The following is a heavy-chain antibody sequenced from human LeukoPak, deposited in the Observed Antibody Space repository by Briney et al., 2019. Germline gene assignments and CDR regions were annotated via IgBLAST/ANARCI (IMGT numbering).Heavy chain of an antibody. CDR3: NLFVRDFPMGEPESTYHSINEDY. V-gene: IGHV4-61*02. CDR1: GDSISSGNYH. D-gene: IGHD3-16*01. CDR2: SYTGGND. Sequence: PSETLSLTCIVSGDSISSGNYHWGWIRQPAGKGLQWIWRSYTGGNDNYNPSLKSRVTISVDTSKNQFSLKLSSVTAADTAVYYCNLFVRDFPMGEPESTYHSINEDYWGQGTLVTVSS. J-gene: IGHJ4*02.